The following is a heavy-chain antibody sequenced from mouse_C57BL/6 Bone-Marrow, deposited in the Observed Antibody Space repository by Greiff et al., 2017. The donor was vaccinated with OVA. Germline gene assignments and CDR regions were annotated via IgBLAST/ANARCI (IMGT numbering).Heavy chain of an antibody. CDR3: TTYRY. CDR1: GFNIKDDY. V-gene: IGHV14-4*01. Sequence: EVQLQQSGAELVRPGASVKLSCTASGFNIKDDYLHWVKVTPEQGLEWIGWIDPEYGDTEYASKLQGKATITADTSSKTIYLHLSSLTSEDTAVYYCTTYRYCSQGTTPTVSS. CDR2: IDPEYGDT. J-gene: IGHJ2*01.